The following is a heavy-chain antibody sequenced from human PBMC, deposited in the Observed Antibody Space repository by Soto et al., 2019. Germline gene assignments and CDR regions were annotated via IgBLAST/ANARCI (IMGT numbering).Heavy chain of an antibody. CDR2: IYYSGST. J-gene: IGHJ6*02. V-gene: IGHV4-30-4*01. CDR3: ARRGPTTVPTSYFTGNYNGMDV. Sequence: QVQLQESGPGLVKPSQTLSLTCTVSGGSISSGDYYWSWIRQPPGKGLEWIGYIYYSGSTYYNPSLRSRLTISVDTSKNQFSLKLSSVTAADTAVYCCARRGPTTVPTSYFTGNYNGMDVWGQGTTVAVSS. CDR1: GGSISSGDYY. D-gene: IGHD4-17*01.